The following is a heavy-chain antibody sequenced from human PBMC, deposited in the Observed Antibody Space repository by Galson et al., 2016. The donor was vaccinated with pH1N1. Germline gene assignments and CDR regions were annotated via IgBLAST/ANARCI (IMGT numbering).Heavy chain of an antibody. Sequence: SLRLSCAASGFTFSSYGMHWVRQAPGKGLEWVAVIWYDGSNKYYADSVKGRFTISRDNSKTTLYLQMNSLRAEDTAVYYCATAMDYGDYVLNYWGQGTLVTVSS. V-gene: IGHV3-33*01. J-gene: IGHJ4*02. CDR3: ATAMDYGDYVLNY. CDR1: GFTFSSYG. CDR2: IWYDGSNK. D-gene: IGHD4-17*01.